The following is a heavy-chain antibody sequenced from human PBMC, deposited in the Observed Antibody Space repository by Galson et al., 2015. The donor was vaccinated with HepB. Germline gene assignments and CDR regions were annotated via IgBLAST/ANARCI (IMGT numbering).Heavy chain of an antibody. CDR3: AKERVYYYGPGRITWFDP. Sequence: SLRLSCAASGLTFSNYWMSWVRQAPGKGLEWVANINQNGREKYYMDSVRGRFTISRDNAKNSLYLQMDSLSVEDTAVYYCAKERVYYYGPGRITWFDPWGLGTLVTVSS. CDR1: GLTFSNYW. CDR2: INQNGREK. V-gene: IGHV3-7*03. D-gene: IGHD3-10*01. J-gene: IGHJ5*02.